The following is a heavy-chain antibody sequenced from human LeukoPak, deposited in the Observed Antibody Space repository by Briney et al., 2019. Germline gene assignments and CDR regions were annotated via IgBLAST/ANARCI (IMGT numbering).Heavy chain of an antibody. CDR3: ASSSRGVTQRYDY. CDR2: IIPIFGTA. V-gene: IGHV1-69*05. CDR1: GGTFISYA. J-gene: IGHJ4*02. Sequence: APVKVSCKASGGTFISYAISWVRQAPGQGLEWMGRIIPIFGTANYAQKFQGRVTITTDESTSTAYMELSSLRSEDTAVYYCASSSRGVTQRYDYWGQGTLVTVSS. D-gene: IGHD4-23*01.